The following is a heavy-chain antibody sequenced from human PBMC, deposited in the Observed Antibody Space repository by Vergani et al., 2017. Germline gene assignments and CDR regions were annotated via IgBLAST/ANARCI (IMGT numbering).Heavy chain of an antibody. V-gene: IGHV1-58*01. CDR3: AAPNKKDSSSWYYYYYGMDV. D-gene: IGHD6-13*01. Sequence: HMQLVQSGPEVKKPGTSVKVSCKASGFTFTSSAVQWVRQARGQRLEWIGWIVVGSGNTNYAQKFQERVTITRDMSTSTAYMELSSLRSEDTAVYYCAAPNKKDSSSWYYYYYGMDVWGEGSTVTVSS. CDR1: GFTFTSSA. J-gene: IGHJ6*04. CDR2: IVVGSGNT.